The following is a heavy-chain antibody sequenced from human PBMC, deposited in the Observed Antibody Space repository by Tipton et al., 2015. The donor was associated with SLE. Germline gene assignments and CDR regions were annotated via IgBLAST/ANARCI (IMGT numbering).Heavy chain of an antibody. Sequence: QLVQSGAEVRKPGASVKVSCKASGYTFTSYGITWVRQAPGQGLEWVGRINPYLGVTSYAQKFQARVTMTRDTSISTAYLQWSSLTASDTAMYYCARLGNDYSVYYYYGMDVWGQGTTVTVSS. J-gene: IGHJ6*02. D-gene: IGHD4-11*01. CDR3: ARLGNDYSVYYYYGMDV. CDR2: INPYLGVT. CDR1: GYTFTSYG. V-gene: IGHV1-2*06.